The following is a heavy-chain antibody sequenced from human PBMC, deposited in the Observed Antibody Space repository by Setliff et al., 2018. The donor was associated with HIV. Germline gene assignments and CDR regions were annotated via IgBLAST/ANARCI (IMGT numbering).Heavy chain of an antibody. CDR1: GGSVSSGSYY. CDR2: LYFTGST. Sequence: SETLSLTCSVSGGSVSSGSYYWGWIRQPPGKGLEWIGTLYFTGSTYYNPSLKSRVTISLDTSKNQFSLRLTSVTAADTAVYYCARVRSYGSAYDAFDVWGPGTMVTVSS. D-gene: IGHD3-10*01. V-gene: IGHV4-39*07. J-gene: IGHJ3*01. CDR3: ARVRSYGSAYDAFDV.